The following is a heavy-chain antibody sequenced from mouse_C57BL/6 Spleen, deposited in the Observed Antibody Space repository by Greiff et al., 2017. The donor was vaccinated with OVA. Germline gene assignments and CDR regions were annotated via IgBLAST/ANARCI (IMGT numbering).Heavy chain of an antibody. CDR2: IYPGSGST. CDR3: ARGSNYDYFDY. CDR1: GYTFTSYW. Sequence: QVQLQQPGAELVKPGASVKMSCKASGYTFTSYWITWVKQRPGQGLEWIGDIYPGSGSTNYNEKFKGKATLTVATSSSTAYMQLSSLTSEDSAVYYCARGSNYDYFDYWGQGTTLTVSS. J-gene: IGHJ2*01. V-gene: IGHV1-55*01. D-gene: IGHD2-5*01.